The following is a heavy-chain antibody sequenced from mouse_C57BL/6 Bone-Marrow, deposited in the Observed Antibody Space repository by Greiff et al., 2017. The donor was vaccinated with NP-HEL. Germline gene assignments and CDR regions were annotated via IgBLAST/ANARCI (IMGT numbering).Heavy chain of an antibody. CDR1: GYTFTSYW. V-gene: IGHV1-64*01. D-gene: IGHD2-3*01. CDR2: IHPNSGST. Sequence: QVQLQQPGAELVKPGASVKLSCKASGYTFTSYWMHWVKQRPGQGLEWIGMIHPNSGSTNYNEKFKSKATLTVDNSSSTAYMQLSSLTSEDSAVYYCARDRDLDGYYYFDYWGQGTTLTVSS. CDR3: ARDRDLDGYYYFDY. J-gene: IGHJ2*01.